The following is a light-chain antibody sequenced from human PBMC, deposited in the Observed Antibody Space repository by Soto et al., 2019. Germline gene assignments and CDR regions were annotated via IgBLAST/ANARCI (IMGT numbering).Light chain of an antibody. V-gene: IGKV1-13*02. Sequence: IQLTQSPSLLAASVGYRVTITSRASHDISTYLAWYQQTPGKAPKLLIYDASSSESGVPSRLSGGGSGTEFTLTIRSLQPDDFATYYCQQYNTYPTFGGGTKVDIK. CDR1: HDISTY. J-gene: IGKJ4*01. CDR3: QQYNTYPT. CDR2: DAS.